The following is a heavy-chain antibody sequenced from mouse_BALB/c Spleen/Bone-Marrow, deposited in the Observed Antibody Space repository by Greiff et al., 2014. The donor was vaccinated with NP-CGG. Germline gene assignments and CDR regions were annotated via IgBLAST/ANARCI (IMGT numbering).Heavy chain of an antibody. CDR3: ARGGISVDY. J-gene: IGHJ2*01. Sequence: QVQLQQSGAELVRPGSSVKISCKASGYAFSVYWMNWVKQRPGQGLEWIGQIYPGHGDTNYNGKFKGRATLTADKSSNTAYMQLSSLTSEDSAVYFCARGGISVDYWGQGTTLTVSS. CDR2: IYPGHGDT. V-gene: IGHV1-80*01. CDR1: GYAFSVYW.